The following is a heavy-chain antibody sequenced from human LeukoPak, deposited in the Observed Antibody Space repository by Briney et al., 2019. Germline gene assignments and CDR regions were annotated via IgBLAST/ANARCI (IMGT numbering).Heavy chain of an antibody. Sequence: SETLSLTCTVSGYSISSGYYWGWIRQPPGKGLEWIGEIYHSGSTNYNPSLKSRVTISVDTSKNQFSLKLSSVTAADTAVYYCARGGHIRRGVNYFDYWGQGTLVTVSS. D-gene: IGHD2-2*02. CDR3: ARGGHIRRGVNYFDY. V-gene: IGHV4-38-2*02. J-gene: IGHJ4*02. CDR1: GYSISSGYY. CDR2: IYHSGST.